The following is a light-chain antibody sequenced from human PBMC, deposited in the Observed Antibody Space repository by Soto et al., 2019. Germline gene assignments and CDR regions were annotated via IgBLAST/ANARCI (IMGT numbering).Light chain of an antibody. CDR3: CSYAGSSTVV. CDR2: EVS. V-gene: IGLV2-23*02. CDR1: SSDVGSYSL. Sequence: QSVLTQPASVSGTPGQSITISCTGTSSDVGSYSLVSWYQQHPGKAPKLMIYEVSKRPSGVSNRFSGSKSGNTASLTISGLQAEDEADYYCCSYAGSSTVVFGGGTQLTVL. J-gene: IGLJ2*01.